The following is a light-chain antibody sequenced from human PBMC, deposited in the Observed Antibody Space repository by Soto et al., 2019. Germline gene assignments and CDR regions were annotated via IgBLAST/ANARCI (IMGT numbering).Light chain of an antibody. CDR3: NAQADNGKHV. V-gene: IGLV2-8*01. Sequence: QSALTQPPSASGSPGQSVTISCTGNSNDVGHSSFISWYQQHPGKGPKLIIYEVSKRPSGVTDRFSGSKSGNTASLSVSGLQDEDEADYFCNAQADNGKHVFGTGTKLT. CDR1: SNDVGHSSF. J-gene: IGLJ1*01. CDR2: EVS.